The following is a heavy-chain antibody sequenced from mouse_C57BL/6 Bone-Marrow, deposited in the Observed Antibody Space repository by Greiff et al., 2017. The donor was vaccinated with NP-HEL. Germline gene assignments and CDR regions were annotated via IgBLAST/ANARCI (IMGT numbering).Heavy chain of an antibody. CDR2: IDPENGDT. J-gene: IGHJ2*01. D-gene: IGHD6-1*01. CDR3: ATYCNSRYYLDY. Sequence: EVQLQHPGAALVRPGASVKLSCPASGSHFIADFLPWVKQRPEQGLEWIGWIDPENGDTEYHSKFHGKATITADTSSNTAYLQLSSLTSEDTAVYYCATYCNSRYYLDYWGQGTTLTVSS. V-gene: IGHV14-4*01. CDR1: GSHFIADF.